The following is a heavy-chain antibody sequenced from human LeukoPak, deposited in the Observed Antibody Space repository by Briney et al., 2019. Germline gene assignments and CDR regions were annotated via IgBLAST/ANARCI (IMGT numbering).Heavy chain of an antibody. CDR1: GYSITSGYY. D-gene: IGHD3-9*01. J-gene: IGHJ4*02. Sequence: SETLSLTCSVSGYSITSGYYWGWMRQPPGKGLEWIGSIYRSGSTYYNPSLKSRVTMSVDTSKNQFSLKPNFVTAADTAVYYCASSLGGYYDILTGPGYFDYWGQGTLVTVSS. CDR2: IYRSGST. CDR3: ASSLGGYYDILTGPGYFDY. V-gene: IGHV4-38-2*02.